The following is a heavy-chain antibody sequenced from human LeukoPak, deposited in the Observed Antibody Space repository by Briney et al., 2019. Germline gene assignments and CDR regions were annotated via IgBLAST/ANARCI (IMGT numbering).Heavy chain of an antibody. Sequence: SETLSLTCAVYGGSFSGYYWSWIRQPPGKGLEWIREINHSGSTNYNPSLKSRVTISVDTSKNQFSLKLSSVTAADTAVYYCARADSSSWYPSFDYWGQGTLVTVSS. CDR1: GGSFSGYY. CDR2: INHSGST. D-gene: IGHD6-13*01. V-gene: IGHV4-34*01. CDR3: ARADSSSWYPSFDY. J-gene: IGHJ4*02.